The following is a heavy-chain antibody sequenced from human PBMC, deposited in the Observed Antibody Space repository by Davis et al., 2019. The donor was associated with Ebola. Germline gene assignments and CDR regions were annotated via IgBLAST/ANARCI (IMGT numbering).Heavy chain of an antibody. CDR3: AKDFPGRGMGFDH. J-gene: IGHJ4*02. V-gene: IGHV3-30*04. CDR1: GFTFTSYT. D-gene: IGHD2-15*01. CDR2: ISYDGTSK. Sequence: GESLKISCAASGFTFTSYTMHWVRQAPGKGLEWVALISYDGTSKFYADSVKGRFTISRENSKNTLYLQMNSLRPEDTAVYYCAKDFPGRGMGFDHWGQGTLVTVPS.